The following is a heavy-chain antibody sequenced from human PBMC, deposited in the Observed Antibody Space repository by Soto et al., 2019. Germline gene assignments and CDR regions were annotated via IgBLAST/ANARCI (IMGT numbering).Heavy chain of an antibody. V-gene: IGHV4-30-4*01. CDR1: GGSISSGDFC. CDR3: ARAGGVRSNRFEH. J-gene: IGHJ5*02. Sequence: PSETLSLTCTVSGGSISSGDFCWSWIRQPPGKGLEWIGYIYYSGSTYYNPSLTSRVTISVDTSKNQFSLKLSSVTAADTAVYYCARAGGVRSNRFEHWGQGTLVTVPS. CDR2: IYYSGST. D-gene: IGHD2-8*01.